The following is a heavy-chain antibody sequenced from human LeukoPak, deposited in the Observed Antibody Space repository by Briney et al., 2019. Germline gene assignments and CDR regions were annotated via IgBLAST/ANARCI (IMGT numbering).Heavy chain of an antibody. V-gene: IGHV3-23*01. CDR1: GFTFSSYA. Sequence: GGSLRLSCAASGFTFSSYAMSWVRQAPGKGLEWVSAISGSSGSTYYADSVKGRFTISRDNSKNTLYLQMNSLRAEDTAVYYCTKGGSIAAAPKYFQHWGQGTLVTVSS. CDR3: TKGGSIAAAPKYFQH. CDR2: ISGSSGST. D-gene: IGHD6-13*01. J-gene: IGHJ1*01.